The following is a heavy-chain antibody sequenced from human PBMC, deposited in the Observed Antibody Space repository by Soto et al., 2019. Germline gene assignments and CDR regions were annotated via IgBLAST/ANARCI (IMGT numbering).Heavy chain of an antibody. CDR2: LDYSGST. CDR3: ARAHDFWSVACWFDP. V-gene: IGHV4-31*03. D-gene: IGHD3-3*01. J-gene: IGHJ5*02. Sequence: QVQLQESGPGLVKPSQTLSLTCTVSGGSISSGGYYWSWIRQHPGKGLEWIGYLDYSGSTYYNPSLKRRVTISVEASKNQFSLKLGSVTAADTAEYYGARAHDFWSVACWFDPWGQGTLVTVSS. CDR1: GGSISSGGYY.